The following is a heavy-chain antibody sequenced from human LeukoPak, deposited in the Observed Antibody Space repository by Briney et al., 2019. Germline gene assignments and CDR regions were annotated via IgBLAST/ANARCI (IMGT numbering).Heavy chain of an antibody. J-gene: IGHJ4*02. CDR2: ISYDGSDK. D-gene: IGHD1-26*01. Sequence: PGRSLRLSCAASGFSFSTYCMHWVRQAPGKGLVWVTVISYDGSDKYYADSVKGRFTISRDNSRNTLYLQVNSLRAEDTAVYYCAKEVGTFTLDYWGQGTLVTVSS. CDR3: AKEVGTFTLDY. V-gene: IGHV3-30*18. CDR1: GFSFSTYC.